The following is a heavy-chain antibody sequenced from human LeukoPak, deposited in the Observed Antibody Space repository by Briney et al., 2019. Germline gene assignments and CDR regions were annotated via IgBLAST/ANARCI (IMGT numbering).Heavy chain of an antibody. V-gene: IGHV4-59*08. CDR1: GGSISSYY. CDR3: ASTIAVATHYGMDV. Sequence: SETLSLTCTGSGGSISSYYWSWIRQPPGKGRAGIGYIYYSGSTNYNPSLKGRVTISVDTSKNQFSLKLSSVTAADTAVYYCASTIAVATHYGMDVWGQGTTVTVSS. CDR2: IYYSGST. D-gene: IGHD6-19*01. J-gene: IGHJ6*02.